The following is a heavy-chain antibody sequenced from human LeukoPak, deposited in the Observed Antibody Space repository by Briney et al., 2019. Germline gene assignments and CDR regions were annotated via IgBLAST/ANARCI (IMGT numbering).Heavy chain of an antibody. J-gene: IGHJ5*02. CDR1: GFAFNFYA. CDR3: AKPISGGLAVSADWFDP. Sequence: GGSLRLSCAASGFAFNFYAMSWVRQAPGKGLQWVSTIIANCINTYYADSVRGRFTISRDNSKDTLYLQLNSLRAEDTAIYFCAKPISGGLAVSADWFDPWGQGTLVILST. CDR2: IIANCINT. D-gene: IGHD6-19*01. V-gene: IGHV3-23*01.